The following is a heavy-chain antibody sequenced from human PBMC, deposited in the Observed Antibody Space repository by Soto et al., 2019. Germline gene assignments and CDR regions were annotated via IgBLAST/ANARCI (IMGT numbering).Heavy chain of an antibody. CDR2: INPNGDWT. V-gene: IGHV1-46*03. J-gene: IGHJ4*02. CDR3: AREGAKAAKMFDY. Sequence: QVQMVQSGAEVKKPGAAVKVSCKASGYTLTNFNMHWVRQAAGQGLEWMGVINPNGDWTAYAQKCQVSLPVTRDTSTSTLYMDLSSLRSEDTALYYCAREGAKAAKMFDYWGQGTLVTVSS. D-gene: IGHD3-16*01. CDR1: GYTLTNFN.